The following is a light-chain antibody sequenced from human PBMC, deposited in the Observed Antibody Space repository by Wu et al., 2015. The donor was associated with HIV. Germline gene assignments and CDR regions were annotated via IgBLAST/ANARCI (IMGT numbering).Light chain of an antibody. CDR3: QQRGEQAPH. CDR2: NAS. Sequence: EIVLTQSPATLSLSPGDRATLSCRASQSVRNRLAWYQQRPGQPPRLLIFNASLRATGIPDRFSGSGSGTDFILTVSSLEPEDSAVYYCQQRGEQAPHFGQGTRLEIK. J-gene: IGKJ5*01. CDR1: QSVRNR. V-gene: IGKV3-11*01.